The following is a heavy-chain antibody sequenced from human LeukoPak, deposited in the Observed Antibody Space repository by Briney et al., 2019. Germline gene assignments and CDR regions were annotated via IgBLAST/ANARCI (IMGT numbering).Heavy chain of an antibody. J-gene: IGHJ6*02. CDR1: GFTFSHYG. V-gene: IGHV3-23*01. CDR3: AGGAGVYYYGMDV. CDR2: ISGGGSAT. Sequence: GGSLRLSCAASGFTFSHYGLSWVRQAPGKGLEWVSAISGGGSATYYADSVKGRFTISRDNSKNTLFLQMNTLRVDDAAVYYCAGGAGVYYYGMDVWGQGTSVTVSS.